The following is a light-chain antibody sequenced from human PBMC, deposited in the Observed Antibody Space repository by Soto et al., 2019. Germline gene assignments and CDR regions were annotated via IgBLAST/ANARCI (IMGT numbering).Light chain of an antibody. CDR2: DAS. Sequence: ETVMTQSPATLSVSPGERATLSCRASQSINTNLAWYQQKPGQAPRLLIYDASNRATGIPARFSGSGSGTDFTLTISSLEPEDFAAYYCQQRGNWPLTFGGGTKVDIK. CDR1: QSINTN. V-gene: IGKV3-11*01. CDR3: QQRGNWPLT. J-gene: IGKJ4*01.